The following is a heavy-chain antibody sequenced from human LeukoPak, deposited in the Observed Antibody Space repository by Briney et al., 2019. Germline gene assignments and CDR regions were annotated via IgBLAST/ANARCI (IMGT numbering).Heavy chain of an antibody. CDR3: ARGGDSSSWSVDY. D-gene: IGHD6-13*01. Sequence: PSETLSLTCTVSGGSISGGSFHWTWIRQPAGKGLEWIGRIYASGSTNYNSSLKSRVTISVDTSKNQFSLRLSSVTAADTAVYYCARGGDSSSWSVDYWGQGTLVTVSS. CDR1: GGSISGGSFH. V-gene: IGHV4-61*02. J-gene: IGHJ4*02. CDR2: IYASGST.